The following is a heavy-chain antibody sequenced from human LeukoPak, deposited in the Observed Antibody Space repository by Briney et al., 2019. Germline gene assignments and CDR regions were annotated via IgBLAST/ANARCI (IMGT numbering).Heavy chain of an antibody. V-gene: IGHV4-59*08. CDR1: GGSFSGYY. J-gene: IGHJ4*02. CDR2: ISFSGIT. Sequence: SETLSLTCAVYGGSFSGYYWSWMRQPPGRGLEWIGHISFSGITNYYPSLKSRVTISIDTSTNQFSLKLNSVTAANTAVYYCVRHTGGTTLDYWGQGTQVTVSS. D-gene: IGHD1/OR15-1a*01. CDR3: VRHTGGTTLDY.